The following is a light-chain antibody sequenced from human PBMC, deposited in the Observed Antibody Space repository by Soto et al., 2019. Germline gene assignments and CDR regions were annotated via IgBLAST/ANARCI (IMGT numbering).Light chain of an antibody. J-gene: IGKJ4*01. V-gene: IGKV3D-20*02. CDR2: DAS. CDR3: QQRSNWLT. Sequence: EFVLTQSPGTLSLSPGERATLSCRASQTVRNNYLAWCQQKPGQAPRLLIYDASSRATGIPDRFSGGGSGTDFTLTISRLEPEDFAVYYCQQRSNWLTFGGGTKVDIK. CDR1: QTVRNNY.